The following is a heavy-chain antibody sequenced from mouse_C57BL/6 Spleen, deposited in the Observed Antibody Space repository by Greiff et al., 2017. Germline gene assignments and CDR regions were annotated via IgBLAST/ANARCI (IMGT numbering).Heavy chain of an antibody. V-gene: IGHV1-64*01. Sequence: VQLQQSGAELVKPGASVKLSCKASGYTFTSYWMHWVKQRPGQGLEWIGMIHPNSGSTNYNEKFKSKATLTVDKSSSTAYMQLSSLTSEDSAVYYCASGYDYEDWFAYWGQGTLVTVSA. D-gene: IGHD2-4*01. CDR2: IHPNSGST. CDR3: ASGYDYEDWFAY. CDR1: GYTFTSYW. J-gene: IGHJ3*01.